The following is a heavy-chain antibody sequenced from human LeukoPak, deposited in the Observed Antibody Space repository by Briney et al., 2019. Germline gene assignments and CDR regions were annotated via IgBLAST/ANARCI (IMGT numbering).Heavy chain of an antibody. D-gene: IGHD6-13*01. CDR1: GGSISSYY. CDR2: IYYSGST. J-gene: IGHJ4*02. Sequence: SETLSLTCTVSGGSISSYYWSWIRQPPGKGLEWIGYIYYSGSTNYNPSLKSRVTISVDTSKNQFSLKLSSVTAADTAAYYCARVRAAAIPYYFDYWGQGTLVTVSS. V-gene: IGHV4-59*12. CDR3: ARVRAAAIPYYFDY.